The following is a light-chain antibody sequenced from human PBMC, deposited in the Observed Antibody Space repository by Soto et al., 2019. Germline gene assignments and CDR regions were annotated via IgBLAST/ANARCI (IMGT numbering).Light chain of an antibody. Sequence: QSALTQPASVSGSPGQTITISCTGTSSDIGGYDGVSWYQQHPVKAPKLLIYEVAKRPSGVSNRFSGSKSGSTASLTVSGLQAEDEADYHCCSFAGGTTFWLFGGGTKVTVL. CDR2: EVA. V-gene: IGLV2-23*02. CDR3: CSFAGGTTFWL. CDR1: SSDIGGYDG. J-gene: IGLJ3*02.